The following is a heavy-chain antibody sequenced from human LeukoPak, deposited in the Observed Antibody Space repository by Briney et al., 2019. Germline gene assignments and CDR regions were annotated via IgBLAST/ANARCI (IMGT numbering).Heavy chain of an antibody. Sequence: PSETLSLTCAVSGGSISSYYWSWIRQPPGKGLEWIGYIYYSGSTNYNPSLKSRATISVDTSKNQFSLKLSSVTAADTAVYYCARGESDSYFDYWGQGTLVTVSS. V-gene: IGHV4-59*01. CDR1: GGSISSYY. CDR2: IYYSGST. D-gene: IGHD2-21*02. J-gene: IGHJ4*02. CDR3: ARGESDSYFDY.